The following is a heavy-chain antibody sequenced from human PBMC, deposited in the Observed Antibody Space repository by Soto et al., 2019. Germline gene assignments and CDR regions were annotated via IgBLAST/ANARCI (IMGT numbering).Heavy chain of an antibody. Sequence: QVQLVESGGGVVQPGRSLRLSCAASGFTFSSYAMHWVRQAPGKGLEWVAVISYDGSNKYYADSVKGRFTISRDNSKNTLYLQMNSLRAEDTAVYYCARNDRKSIAAAGTLDYWGQGTLVAVSS. CDR2: ISYDGSNK. V-gene: IGHV3-30-3*01. J-gene: IGHJ4*02. CDR3: ARNDRKSIAAAGTLDY. D-gene: IGHD6-13*01. CDR1: GFTFSSYA.